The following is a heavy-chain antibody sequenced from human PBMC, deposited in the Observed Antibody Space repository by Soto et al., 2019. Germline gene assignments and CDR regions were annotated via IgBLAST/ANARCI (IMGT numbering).Heavy chain of an antibody. Sequence: PSQTLSLTCVSSWDSVSCTTATWNWIRQSPSRGLEWLGRTYYSSKWYNYNAVSVKSRITINTDTSKNQFSLQLNSVTPEDTAVYYCASELLVHRGLRYWGEATLVNVSS. V-gene: IGHV6-1*01. CDR1: WDSVSCTTAT. CDR2: TYYSSKWYN. D-gene: IGHD2-8*02. J-gene: IGHJ4*02. CDR3: ASELLVHRGLRY.